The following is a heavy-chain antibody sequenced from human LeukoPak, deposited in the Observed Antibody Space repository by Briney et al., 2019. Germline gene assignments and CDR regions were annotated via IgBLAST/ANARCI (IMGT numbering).Heavy chain of an antibody. CDR3: ARGGSGYNWFDP. Sequence: ASVKVSCKTSGYTSTNYGISWVRQAPGQALEWMGWISAYNGNTNYAQKLQGRVTMTTDTSTSTAYMELRSLRSDDTAVYYCARGGSGYNWFDPWGQGTLVTVSS. D-gene: IGHD3-22*01. CDR2: ISAYNGNT. CDR1: GYTSTNYG. J-gene: IGHJ5*02. V-gene: IGHV1-18*01.